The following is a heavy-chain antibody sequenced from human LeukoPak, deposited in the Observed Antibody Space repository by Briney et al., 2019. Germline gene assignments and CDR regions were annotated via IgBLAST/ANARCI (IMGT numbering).Heavy chain of an antibody. Sequence: PGGSLRLSCAASGFSLSSYGMSWVRQSPGKGLEWVAVIRYDGSKKYHADSVKGRFTISRDISKNTLYLEMSSLRAEDTALYYGASDDCSTTSCYAYWGQGTLVTVSS. J-gene: IGHJ4*02. CDR2: IRYDGSKK. D-gene: IGHD2-2*01. CDR3: ASDDCSTTSCYAY. V-gene: IGHV3-33*01. CDR1: GFSLSSYG.